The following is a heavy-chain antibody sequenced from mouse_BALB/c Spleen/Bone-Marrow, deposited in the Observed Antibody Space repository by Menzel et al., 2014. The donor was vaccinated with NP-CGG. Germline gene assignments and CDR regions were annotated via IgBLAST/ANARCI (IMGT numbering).Heavy chain of an antibody. CDR2: IYPGDGDT. J-gene: IGHJ2*01. CDR1: GYAFSSYW. D-gene: IGHD2-10*02. CDR3: ARQYGNYFDY. V-gene: IGHV1-80*01. Sequence: VKLMDSGAELVRPGSSVKISCKASGYAFSSYWMNWVKQRPGQGLEWIGQIYPGDGDTNYNGKFKGKATLTADKSSSTAYMQLSSLTSEDSAVYFCARQYGNYFDYWGQGTTLTVSS.